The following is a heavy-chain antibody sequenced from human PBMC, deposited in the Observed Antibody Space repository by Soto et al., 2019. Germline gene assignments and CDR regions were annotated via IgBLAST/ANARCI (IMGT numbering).Heavy chain of an antibody. V-gene: IGHV2-5*02. J-gene: IGHJ6*02. D-gene: IGHD3-10*01. CDR2: IYWDDDE. CDR1: GFSLNTGGVG. Sequence: IALKESGPTLVKPTQTLTLTCTFSGFSLNTGGVGVGWVRQPRGKAMEWLALIYWDDDERYRPSLRSRLNITKDTINNPVVLTRTNMDPEDTATYYCVRNWRYYGGDYDYGMDAWGQGTTVTVSS. CDR3: VRNWRYYGGDYDYGMDA.